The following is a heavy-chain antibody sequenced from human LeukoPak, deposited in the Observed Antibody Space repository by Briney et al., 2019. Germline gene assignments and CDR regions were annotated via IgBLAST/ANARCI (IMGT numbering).Heavy chain of an antibody. V-gene: IGHV3-21*01. CDR1: GFTFSSYS. Sequence: PGGSLRLSCAASGFTFSSYSMNWVRQAPGRGLEWVSSISSSSSYIYYADSVKGRFTISRDNAKNSLYLQMNSLRAEDTAVYYCARDGAGTFDYWGQGTLVTVSS. CDR3: ARDGAGTFDY. CDR2: ISSSSSYI. J-gene: IGHJ4*02. D-gene: IGHD6-13*01.